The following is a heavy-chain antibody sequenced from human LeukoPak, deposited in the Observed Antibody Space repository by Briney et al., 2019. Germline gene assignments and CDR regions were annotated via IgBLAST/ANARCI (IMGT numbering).Heavy chain of an antibody. CDR3: VTASYCSGGSCYSGFDY. J-gene: IGHJ4*02. D-gene: IGHD2-15*01. CDR2: ISAYNGNT. Sequence: ASVKVSCKASVYTFTSYGISWVRQAPGQGLEWMGWISAYNGNTNYAQKLQGRVTMTTDTYTSTAYMELRSLRSDDTAVYYCVTASYCSGGSCYSGFDYWGQGTLVTVSS. V-gene: IGHV1-18*01. CDR1: VYTFTSYG.